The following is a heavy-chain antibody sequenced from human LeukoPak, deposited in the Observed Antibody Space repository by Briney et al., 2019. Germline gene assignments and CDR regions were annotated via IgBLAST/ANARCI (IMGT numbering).Heavy chain of an antibody. CDR1: GYTFTSYG. V-gene: IGHV1-18*01. J-gene: IGHJ4*02. Sequence: ASVKVSCKASGYTFTSYGISWVRQAPGQGLEWMGWISAYNGNTNYAQKLQGRVTMTTDTSTSTAYMELRSLRSDDTAVYYCARDSTVVISGGLMNFDYWGQGTLVTVSS. CDR3: ARDSTVVISGGLMNFDY. CDR2: ISAYNGNT. D-gene: IGHD4-23*01.